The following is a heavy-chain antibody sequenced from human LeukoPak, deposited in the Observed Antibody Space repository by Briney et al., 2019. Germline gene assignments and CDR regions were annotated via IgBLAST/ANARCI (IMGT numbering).Heavy chain of an antibody. CDR2: IYHSGNT. V-gene: IGHV4-38-2*01. J-gene: IGHJ4*02. Sequence: KPSETLSLTCAVSGYSISSGYYWGWIRQPPGKGLEWIGTIYHSGNTYYNPSLESRVTISVDTSKNQFSLKLSSVTAADTAVYYCARTPDYGDYMNFDYWGQGTLVTVSS. CDR3: ARTPDYGDYMNFDY. CDR1: GYSISSGYY. D-gene: IGHD4-17*01.